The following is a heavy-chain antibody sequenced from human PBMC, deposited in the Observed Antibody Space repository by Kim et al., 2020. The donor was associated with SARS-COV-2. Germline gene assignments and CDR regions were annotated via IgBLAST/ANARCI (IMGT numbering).Heavy chain of an antibody. CDR3: ARLGVPTMIVVAEAAFDI. V-gene: IGHV4-4*07. D-gene: IGHD3-22*01. CDR2: IYTSGST. CDR1: GGSISSYY. J-gene: IGHJ3*02. Sequence: SETLSLTCTVSGGSISSYYWSWIRQPAGKGLEWIGRIYTSGSTNYNPSLKSRVTMSVDTSKNQFSLKLSSVTAADTAVYYCARLGVPTMIVVAEAAFDIWGQGTMVTVSS.